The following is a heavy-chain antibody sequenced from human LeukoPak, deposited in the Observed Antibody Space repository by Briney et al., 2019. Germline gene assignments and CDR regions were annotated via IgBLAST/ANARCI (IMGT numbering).Heavy chain of an antibody. J-gene: IGHJ4*02. CDR1: GFTFSSYR. Sequence: PGGSLRLSCVVSGFTFSSYRMNWVRQAPGKGLEWVSYISSSSSTVYYADSVEGRFTISRDNAKNSLYLQMNSLRDEDTAVYYCARSSGSGSSYNYFDYWGQGTLVTVSS. CDR2: ISSSSSTV. D-gene: IGHD3-10*01. CDR3: ARSSGSGSSYNYFDY. V-gene: IGHV3-48*02.